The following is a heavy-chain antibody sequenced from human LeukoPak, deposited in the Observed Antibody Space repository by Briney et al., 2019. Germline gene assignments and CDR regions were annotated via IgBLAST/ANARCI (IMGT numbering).Heavy chain of an antibody. Sequence: PSETLSLTCTVSGGSISSYYWSWIRQPAGKGLEWIGRIYTSGSTNYNPSLKSRVSMSVDTSKNQFSLKLSSVTAADTAVYYCARVGYSSGWYFDLWGRGTLVTVSS. V-gene: IGHV4-4*07. CDR3: ARVGYSSGWYFDL. CDR1: GGSISSYY. D-gene: IGHD6-19*01. CDR2: IYTSGST. J-gene: IGHJ2*01.